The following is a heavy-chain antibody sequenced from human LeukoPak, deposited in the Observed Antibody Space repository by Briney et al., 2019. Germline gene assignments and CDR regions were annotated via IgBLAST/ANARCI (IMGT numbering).Heavy chain of an antibody. V-gene: IGHV1-24*01. Sequence: GSVRVSCKVSGNTLTELSIHWVRQTPGKGLEWLGGLYPEAVRTAYAQKLHRTLTMTEDTSADTAYLELSRLPSDDTPAYYCASGSGVGTMIPDDTFDIWGQGTVVTVSS. CDR1: GNTLTELS. D-gene: IGHD3-10*01. J-gene: IGHJ3*02. CDR3: ASGSGVGTMIPDDTFDI. CDR2: LYPEAVRT.